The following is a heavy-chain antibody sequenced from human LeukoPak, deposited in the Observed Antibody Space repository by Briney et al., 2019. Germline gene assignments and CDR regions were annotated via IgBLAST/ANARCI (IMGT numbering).Heavy chain of an antibody. V-gene: IGHV3-74*01. J-gene: IGHJ6*02. D-gene: IGHD2-2*01. CDR3: AKDRDPMPSRGMDV. CDR1: GFTFSSYW. CDR2: IKSDGSDP. Sequence: GGSLGLSCAASGFTFSSYWMHWVRQGPGKGLVWVSRIKSDGSDPSYADSVKGRFIISRDNAKSTLYLQMNSLRAEDTAVYYCAKDRDPMPSRGMDVWGQGTTVAVSS.